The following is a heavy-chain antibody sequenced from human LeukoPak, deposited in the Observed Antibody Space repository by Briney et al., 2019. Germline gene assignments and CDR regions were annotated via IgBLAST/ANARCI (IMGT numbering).Heavy chain of an antibody. J-gene: IGHJ4*02. D-gene: IGHD4-17*01. CDR3: TRVFGDYGNFDY. V-gene: IGHV3-49*04. CDR1: GFTFGDYA. Sequence: GGSLRLSCTASGFTFGDYAMSWVRQAPGKGLEWVGFIRSKAYGGTTEYAASVKGRFTISRYDSKSIAYLQMNSLKTEDTAVYYCTRVFGDYGNFDYWGQGTLVTVSS. CDR2: IRSKAYGGTT.